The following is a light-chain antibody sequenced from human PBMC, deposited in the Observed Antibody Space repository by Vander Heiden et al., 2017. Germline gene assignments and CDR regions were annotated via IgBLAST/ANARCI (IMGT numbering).Light chain of an antibody. V-gene: IGKV1-33*01. Sequence: DIQMTQSPSSLSASVGDRVTITCQASQDISNYLNWYQQKPGKAPKLLIYDASNLETGVPSRFSGSGSGTDFTFTISSLQPEDIATYYCQQYDNLRPLTLGGVTKVEIK. J-gene: IGKJ4*01. CDR1: QDISNY. CDR2: DAS. CDR3: QQYDNLRPLT.